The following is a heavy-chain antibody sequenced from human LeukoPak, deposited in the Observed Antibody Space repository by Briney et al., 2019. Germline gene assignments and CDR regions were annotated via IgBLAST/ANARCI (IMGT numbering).Heavy chain of an antibody. CDR3: ARPDRGYSYGPPFDY. J-gene: IGHJ4*02. D-gene: IGHD5-18*01. V-gene: IGHV4-39*01. CDR1: GGSISSSSYY. CDR2: IYYSGST. Sequence: SETLSLTCTVSGGSISSSSYYWGWIRQPPGKGLEWIGSIYYSGSTYYNPSLKSRVTISVDTSNNQFSLKLSSVTAADTAVYYCARPDRGYSYGPPFDYWGQGTLVTVSS.